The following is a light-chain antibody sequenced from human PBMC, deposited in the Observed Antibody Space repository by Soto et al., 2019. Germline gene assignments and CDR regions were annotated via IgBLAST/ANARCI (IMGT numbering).Light chain of an antibody. J-gene: IGLJ3*02. CDR1: NSNIGAGYD. CDR3: QSYDTGLSGWL. CDR2: GSI. V-gene: IGLV1-40*01. Sequence: QSVLTQPPSVSGAPGQRVTIFCTGSNSNIGAGYDVHWYQQLPGTAPKLLIFGSINRPSGVPDRFSGSKSGTSASLAITGLQAEDEAESYCQSYDTGLSGWLFGGGTKLTVL.